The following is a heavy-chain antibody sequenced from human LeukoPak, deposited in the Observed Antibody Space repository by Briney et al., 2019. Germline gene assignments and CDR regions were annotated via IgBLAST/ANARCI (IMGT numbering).Heavy chain of an antibody. V-gene: IGHV1-18*01. D-gene: IGHD2-2*02. Sequence: ASVKVSCKASGYTFTSYGISWVRQAPGQGLEWMGWISAYNGNTNYAQEPQGRVTMTTDTSTSTAYMELRSLRSDDTAVYYCASTYCSSTSCYMFDYWGQGTLVTVSS. CDR2: ISAYNGNT. J-gene: IGHJ4*02. CDR1: GYTFTSYG. CDR3: ASTYCSSTSCYMFDY.